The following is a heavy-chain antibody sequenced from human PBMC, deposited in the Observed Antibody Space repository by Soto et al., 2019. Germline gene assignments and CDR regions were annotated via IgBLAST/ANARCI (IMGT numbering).Heavy chain of an antibody. CDR2: ISGSGVST. CDR3: AKVRGYSYGPGSSPYNWYFDL. D-gene: IGHD5-18*01. Sequence: GSLRLSCAASGFTFSSYAMSWVRQAPGKGLEWVSAISGSGVSTYYADSVKGRFTISRDNSKNTLYLQMNSLRAEDTAVYYCAKVRGYSYGPGSSPYNWYFDLWGRGTLVTVSS. J-gene: IGHJ2*01. CDR1: GFTFSSYA. V-gene: IGHV3-23*01.